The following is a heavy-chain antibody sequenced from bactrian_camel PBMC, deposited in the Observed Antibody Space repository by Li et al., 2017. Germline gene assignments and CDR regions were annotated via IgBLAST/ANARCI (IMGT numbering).Heavy chain of an antibody. V-gene: IGHV3-2*01. CDR3: AADPSCISGGYYYIQFPADFKS. Sequence: VQLVESGGGLVQPGGSLRLSCAASGFTFSSYYMSWVRQAPGKGLEWVSSINSDGANTYYADSVKGRFTISRDNAKNTVSLQMNNLKPEDTAMYYCAADPSCISGGYYYIQFPADFKSWGQGTQVTVS. CDR1: GFTFSSYY. CDR2: INSDGANT. D-gene: IGHD2*01. J-gene: IGHJ6*01.